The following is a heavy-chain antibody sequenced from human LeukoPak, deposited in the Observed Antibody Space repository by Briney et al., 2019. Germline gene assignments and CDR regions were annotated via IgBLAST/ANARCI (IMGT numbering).Heavy chain of an antibody. D-gene: IGHD6-6*01. CDR1: GFTFSRYW. Sequence: GGSLRLSCAASGFTFSRYWMSWVRRAPGKGLEWMANIKQDGSEKYYMDSVKGRFTISRDNAKSSLSLQMNSLRAEDTAVYYCARTSNEYSTSYYFDYWGQGTLVTVSS. CDR2: IKQDGSEK. J-gene: IGHJ4*02. CDR3: ARTSNEYSTSYYFDY. V-gene: IGHV3-7*01.